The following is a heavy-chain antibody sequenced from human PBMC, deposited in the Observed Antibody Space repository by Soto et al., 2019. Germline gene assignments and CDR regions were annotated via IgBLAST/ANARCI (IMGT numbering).Heavy chain of an antibody. CDR2: INPDGSEK. Sequence: EVHLEESGGGLVLPGGSLRLSCAASGFTFSSYWMSWVRQTPGKGLEWVGNINPDGSEKYYVDSVRGRFTISRDNAANSLYLQMNSLRAEDTDVYCCARTMTARTDDYWGQGTLVTVSS. J-gene: IGHJ4*02. D-gene: IGHD3-22*01. CDR1: GFTFSSYW. V-gene: IGHV3-7*01. CDR3: ARTMTARTDDY.